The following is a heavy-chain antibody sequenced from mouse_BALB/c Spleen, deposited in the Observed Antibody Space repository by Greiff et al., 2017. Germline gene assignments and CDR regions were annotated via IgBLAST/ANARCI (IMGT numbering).Heavy chain of an antibody. J-gene: IGHJ2*01. Sequence: EVKVVESGGGLVQPGGSRKLSCAASGFTFSSFGMHWVRQAPEKGLEWVAYISSGSSTIYYADTVKGRFTISRDNPKNTLFLQMTSLRSEDTAMYYCARGGYDVYYFDYWGQGTTLTVSS. CDR3: ARGGYDVYYFDY. CDR1: GFTFSSFG. CDR2: ISSGSSTI. V-gene: IGHV5-17*02. D-gene: IGHD2-2*01.